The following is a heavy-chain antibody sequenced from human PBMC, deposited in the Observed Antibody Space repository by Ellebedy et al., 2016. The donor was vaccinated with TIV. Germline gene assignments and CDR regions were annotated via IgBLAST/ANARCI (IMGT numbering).Heavy chain of an antibody. CDR3: AKDIESPGANWFDL. J-gene: IGHJ5*02. CDR2: IWYDGSNK. CDR1: GFTFSSYG. Sequence: GGSLRLSCAASGFTFSSYGMHWVRQAPGKGLEWVAVIWYDGSNKYYADSVKGRFTISRDNPKNTLYLQMSSLRADDTAVYYCAKDIESPGANWFDLWGQGTLVTVSS. D-gene: IGHD6-13*01. V-gene: IGHV3-33*06.